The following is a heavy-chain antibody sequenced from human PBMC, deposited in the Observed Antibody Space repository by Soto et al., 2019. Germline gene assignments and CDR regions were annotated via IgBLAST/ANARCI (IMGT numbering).Heavy chain of an antibody. Sequence: QVQLQESGPGLVKPSETLSLTCTVSGGSISSYYWSWIRQPPGKGLEWIGYIYYSGSTNYNPSLKGRATIRVHTPRSRFPLKLSSVPAADTAVYYCARSAYCSGGSCFPTRTDYWGQGTLVTVSS. J-gene: IGHJ4*02. D-gene: IGHD2-15*01. CDR2: IYYSGST. CDR1: GGSISSYY. CDR3: ARSAYCSGGSCFPTRTDY. V-gene: IGHV4-59*08.